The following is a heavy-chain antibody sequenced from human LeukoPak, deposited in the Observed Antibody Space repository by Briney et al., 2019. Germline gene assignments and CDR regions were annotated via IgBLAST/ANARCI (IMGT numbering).Heavy chain of an antibody. V-gene: IGHV3-48*04. J-gene: IGHJ4*02. D-gene: IGHD1-26*01. CDR3: ARDVAYSGLSFDY. CDR2: ISSSSSTI. CDR1: GFTFSSYS. Sequence: GGSLRLSCSASGFTFSSYSMNWVRQAPGKGLEWVSYISSSSSTIYYADSVKGRFTISRDNTKNSLYLQMNSLRAEDTAVYYCARDVAYSGLSFDYWGQGTLVTVSS.